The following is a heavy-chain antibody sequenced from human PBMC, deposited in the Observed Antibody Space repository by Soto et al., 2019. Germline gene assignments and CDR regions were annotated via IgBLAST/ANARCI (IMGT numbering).Heavy chain of an antibody. CDR1: GFTFDDYA. CDR3: EKSLLVIRHLHTYMDL. V-gene: IGHV3-9*01. D-gene: IGHD3-3*01. J-gene: IGHJ6*03. Sequence: EVQLVESGGGLVQPGRSLRLSCAASGFTFDDYAMHWVRQTPGKGLEWVSGITWNGVAMGYADSVKGRFTISRDDAKNSLYLQLNSKSPENTPLYYCEKSLLVIRHLHTYMDLWGKGTTVTVSS. CDR2: ITWNGVAM.